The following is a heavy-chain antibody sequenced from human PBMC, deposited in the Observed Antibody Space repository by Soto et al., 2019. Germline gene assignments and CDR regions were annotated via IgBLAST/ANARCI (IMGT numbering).Heavy chain of an antibody. V-gene: IGHV4-34*01. J-gene: IGHJ4*02. CDR2: INHSGST. CDR3: ARGVSGYYRGYYFDY. CDR1: GGTFSGYY. Sequence: PSETLSLTCAVYGGTFSGYYLSWIRQPPGRGLEWIGEINHSGSTNYNPSLKSRVTISVDTSKNQFSLKLSSVTAADTAVYYCARGVSGYYRGYYFDYWGQGTLVTVSS. D-gene: IGHD3-9*01.